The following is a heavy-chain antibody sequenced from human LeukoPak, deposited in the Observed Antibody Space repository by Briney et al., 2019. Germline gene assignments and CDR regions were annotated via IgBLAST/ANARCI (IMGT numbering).Heavy chain of an antibody. J-gene: IGHJ4*02. D-gene: IGHD3-10*01. CDR2: IYYSGST. CDR1: GGSISSGDYY. Sequence: PSETLSLTCTVSGGSISSGDYYWSWIRQPPGKGLEWIGYIYYSGSTYYNPSLKSRVTISVDTSKNQFSLKLSSVTAADTAVYYCARGSSGSYYNVFDYWGQGTLVTVSS. V-gene: IGHV4-30-4*01. CDR3: ARGSSGSYYNVFDY.